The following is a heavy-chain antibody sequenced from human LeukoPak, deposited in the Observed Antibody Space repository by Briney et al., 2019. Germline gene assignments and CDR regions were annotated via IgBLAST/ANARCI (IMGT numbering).Heavy chain of an antibody. Sequence: ASVKVSCKASGFTFTSYGVSWVRQAPGQGLEWMGRISTYTGNTNYAQKLQGRVTMTTDTSTSTAYMELRSLRSDDTAVYFCATTTGGAYYDSSGYYYAWGQGTLVTVSS. CDR2: ISTYTGNT. CDR1: GFTFTSYG. D-gene: IGHD3-22*01. CDR3: ATTTGGAYYDSSGYYYA. V-gene: IGHV1-18*01. J-gene: IGHJ5*02.